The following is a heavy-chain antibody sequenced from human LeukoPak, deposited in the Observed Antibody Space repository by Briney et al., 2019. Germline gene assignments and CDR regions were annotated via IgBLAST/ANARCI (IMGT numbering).Heavy chain of an antibody. CDR2: IYSSDAT. V-gene: IGHV3-66*01. Sequence: GALRLSCAASGFTLTRNHMNWVRQVPGKGLEWVSIIYSSDATYYADSVKGRFTVSRDKAKNTLYLQMNSLRADDTAVYYCARGTPGSRVFDSWGQGTLVTVSS. D-gene: IGHD1-14*01. CDR3: ARGTPGSRVFDS. CDR1: GFTLTRNH. J-gene: IGHJ4*02.